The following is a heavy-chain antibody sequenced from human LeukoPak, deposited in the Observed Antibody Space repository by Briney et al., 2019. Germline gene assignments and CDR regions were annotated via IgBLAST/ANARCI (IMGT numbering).Heavy chain of an antibody. Sequence: PGGSLRLSCAASAFTFISYGMHWVRQAPGKGLEWVAVISYDGSNKYYADSVKGRFTISRDNSKNTLYLQMNSLRAEDTAVYYCAKDQGGSGSYRGSFDYWGQGTLVTVSS. V-gene: IGHV3-30*18. CDR1: AFTFISYG. CDR2: ISYDGSNK. J-gene: IGHJ4*02. D-gene: IGHD1-26*01. CDR3: AKDQGGSGSYRGSFDY.